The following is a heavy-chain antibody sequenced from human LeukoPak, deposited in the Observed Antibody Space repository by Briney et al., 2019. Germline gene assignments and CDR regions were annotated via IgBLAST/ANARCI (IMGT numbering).Heavy chain of an antibody. CDR3: ARAGGSHEDNWNSAFDI. CDR2: IIPIFGTA. CDR1: GGTFSSYA. Sequence: SVKVSCKASGGTFSSYAISWVRQAPGQGLEWMGGIIPIFGTANYAQKFQGRVTITTDESTSTAYMELSSLRSEDTAVYYCARAGGSHEDNWNSAFDIWGQGTMVTVSS. J-gene: IGHJ3*02. D-gene: IGHD1-7*01. V-gene: IGHV1-69*05.